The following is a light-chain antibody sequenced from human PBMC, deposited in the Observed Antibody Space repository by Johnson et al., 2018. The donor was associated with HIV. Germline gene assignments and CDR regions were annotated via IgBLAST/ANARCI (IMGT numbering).Light chain of an antibody. CDR2: KNN. J-gene: IGLJ1*01. Sequence: QSVLTQPPSVSAAPGQKVTISYSGSSSTIGNNYVSWYQVLPGTAPKLLIYKNNERPSGIPDRFSGSKSGTSATLGITGLQPGDEADYDCGTWDASLRAGGVYGTGTKVTVL. CDR3: GTWDASLRAGGV. V-gene: IGLV1-51*02. CDR1: SSTIGNNY.